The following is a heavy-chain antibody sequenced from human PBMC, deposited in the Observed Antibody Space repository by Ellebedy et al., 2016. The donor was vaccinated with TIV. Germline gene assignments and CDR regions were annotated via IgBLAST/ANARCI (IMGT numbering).Heavy chain of an antibody. Sequence: GESLKISCAASGFTFSTYSMNWVRQAPGKGLEWVSTIRRSSSYIYYADSVKGRFTISRDNAKNSLYLQMNSLRAEDTAVYYCARDGVRPYFYNGMDVWGQGTTVSVSS. CDR3: ARDGVRPYFYNGMDV. CDR2: IRRSSSYI. V-gene: IGHV3-21*01. CDR1: GFTFSTYS. J-gene: IGHJ6*02. D-gene: IGHD2/OR15-2a*01.